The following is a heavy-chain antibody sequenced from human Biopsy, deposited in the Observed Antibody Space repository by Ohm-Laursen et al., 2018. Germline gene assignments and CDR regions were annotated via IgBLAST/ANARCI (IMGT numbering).Heavy chain of an antibody. CDR2: INDSGRT. D-gene: IGHD3-10*01. V-gene: IGHV4-34*01. J-gene: IGHJ5*02. CDR3: ARGTNYYGSGRNRHWFDP. CDR1: GGSFSGYY. Sequence: SETLSLTCGVYGGSFSGYYCSWIRQPPGKGLEWIGEINDSGRTNYNPSLRSRVTFSVDTSKNQFSLKLSSVTAADTAVYYCARGTNYYGSGRNRHWFDPWGQEPRSPSPQ.